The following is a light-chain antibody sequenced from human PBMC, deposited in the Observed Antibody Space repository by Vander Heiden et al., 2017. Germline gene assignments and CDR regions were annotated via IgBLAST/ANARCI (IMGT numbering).Light chain of an antibody. J-gene: IGLJ3*02. CDR2: GNN. Sequence: QSVLTQPPSVSGAPGPRVTISCTGGSSNIGAGYDVHWYQQLPGTAPKLLIYGNNNRPSGVPDRFSGSKSGTSASLAITGLQADDEADYYCQSYDSSLSGSVFGGGTKLTVL. CDR1: SSNIGAGYD. V-gene: IGLV1-40*01. CDR3: QSYDSSLSGSV.